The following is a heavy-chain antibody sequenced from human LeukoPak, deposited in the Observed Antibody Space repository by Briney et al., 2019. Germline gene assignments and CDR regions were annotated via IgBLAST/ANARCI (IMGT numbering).Heavy chain of an antibody. J-gene: IGHJ3*02. V-gene: IGHV3-21*01. D-gene: IGHD3-10*01. CDR2: ITGSSSYI. Sequence: GGSLRLSCAASAFSFSNYIMTWVRQAPGKGLEWVSSITGSSSYIYYVDSVKGRFTISRDNAKNSPYLQMNSLRGEDTAVYYCARDYGYAFDIWGQGTMVTVSS. CDR3: ARDYGYAFDI. CDR1: AFSFSNYI.